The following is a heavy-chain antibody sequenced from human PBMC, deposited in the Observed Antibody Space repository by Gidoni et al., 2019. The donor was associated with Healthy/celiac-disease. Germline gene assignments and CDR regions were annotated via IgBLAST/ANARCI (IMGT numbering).Heavy chain of an antibody. CDR1: GGSISSSSYY. CDR3: ARPVVPAAIGQWLAGGYAFDI. Sequence: QLQLQESGPGLVKPSETLSLTCTVSGGSISSSSYYWGWIRQPPGKGLEWIGSIYYSGSTYYNPSLKSRVTISVDTSKNQFSLKLSSVTAADTAVYYCARPVVPAAIGQWLAGGYAFDIWGQGTMVTVSS. CDR2: IYYSGST. J-gene: IGHJ3*02. V-gene: IGHV4-39*01. D-gene: IGHD2-2*02.